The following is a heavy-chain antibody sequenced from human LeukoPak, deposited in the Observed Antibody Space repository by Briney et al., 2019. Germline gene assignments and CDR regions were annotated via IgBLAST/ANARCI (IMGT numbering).Heavy chain of an antibody. Sequence: SETLSLTCTVSGGSISSSSYYWGWIRQPPGKGLEWIGTIYYSGSTYYNPSLKSRVTISVDTSKNQFSLKLSSVTATDTAVYYCARHIFLDYFDYWGQGTLVTVSS. CDR1: GGSISSSSYY. D-gene: IGHD2-21*01. CDR2: IYYSGST. CDR3: ARHIFLDYFDY. V-gene: IGHV4-39*01. J-gene: IGHJ4*02.